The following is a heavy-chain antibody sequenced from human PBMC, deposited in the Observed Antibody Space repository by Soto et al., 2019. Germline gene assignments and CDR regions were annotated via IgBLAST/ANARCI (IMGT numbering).Heavy chain of an antibody. CDR2: IIPIFGTA. CDR1: GGTFSSYA. D-gene: IGHD2-8*01. V-gene: IGHV1-69*13. J-gene: IGHJ3*02. CDR3: ARYPISLGDAFDI. Sequence: SVKVSCKASGGTFSSYAISWVRQAPGQGLEWMGGIIPIFGTANYAQKFQGRVTITADESTSTAYMELSSLRPEDTAVYYCARYPISLGDAFDIWGQGTMVTVSS.